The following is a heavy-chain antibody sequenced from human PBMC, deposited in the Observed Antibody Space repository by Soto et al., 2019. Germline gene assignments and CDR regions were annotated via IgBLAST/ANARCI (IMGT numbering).Heavy chain of an antibody. J-gene: IGHJ6*02. Sequence: QVQLVQSGAEVKKPGASVKVSCKASGYTFTSYDINWVRQATGQGLEWMGWMNPNSGNTGYAQKFQGRVTMTRNTSISTAYMELSSLRSEDTAVYYCARVWLPPYANGMDVWGQGTTVTVSS. V-gene: IGHV1-8*01. D-gene: IGHD2-2*01. CDR1: GYTFTSYD. CDR3: ARVWLPPYANGMDV. CDR2: MNPNSGNT.